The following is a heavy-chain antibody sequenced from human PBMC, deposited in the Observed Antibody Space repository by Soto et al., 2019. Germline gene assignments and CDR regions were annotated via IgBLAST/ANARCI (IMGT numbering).Heavy chain of an antibody. CDR1: GFTFRSYV. J-gene: IGHJ4*02. Sequence: QVQLVESGGGVVQPGTSLRLSCVGSGFTFRSYVIHWVRQAPGKGLEWVALTSYDGSNKYYDDSVKGRFTISRDNSRNTVDLQMDSLTLEDTALYYCARWRTPGGLDVWGQRTLVSVSS. D-gene: IGHD3-16*01. CDR2: TSYDGSNK. CDR3: ARWRTPGGLDV. V-gene: IGHV3-30*19.